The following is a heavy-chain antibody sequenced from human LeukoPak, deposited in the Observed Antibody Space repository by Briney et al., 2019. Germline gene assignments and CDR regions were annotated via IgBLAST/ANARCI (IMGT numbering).Heavy chain of an antibody. CDR1: GGSIGSYY. CDR2: IYYSGST. J-gene: IGHJ3*02. Sequence: PSETLSLTCTVSGGSIGSYYWSWIRQPPGKGPEWIGYIYYSGSTNYNPSLKSRVTISVDTSKNQFSLKLSSVTAADTAVYYCARRVVTDDAFDIWGQGTMVTVSS. CDR3: ARRVVTDDAFDI. D-gene: IGHD4-23*01. V-gene: IGHV4-59*08.